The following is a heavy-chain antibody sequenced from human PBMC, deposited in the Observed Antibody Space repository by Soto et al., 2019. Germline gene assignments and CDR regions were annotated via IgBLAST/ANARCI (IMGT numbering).Heavy chain of an antibody. V-gene: IGHV3-73*02. CDR2: IRSKTSSETR. D-gene: IGHD3-22*01. CDR1: GFTFSGSA. Sequence: EVQLVESGGGLVQPGGSLKLSCAASGFTFSGSAMHWVRQASGKGLEWIGCIRSKTSSETREYAAPVKGRFTISRDDSKNMLYLEMNSLKIEDTGVYYCTTDGFTGIVGIWGQGTMVTVSS. J-gene: IGHJ3*02. CDR3: TTDGFTGIVGI.